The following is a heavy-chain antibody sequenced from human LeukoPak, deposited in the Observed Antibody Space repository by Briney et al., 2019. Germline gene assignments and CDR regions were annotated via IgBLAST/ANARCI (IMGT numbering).Heavy chain of an antibody. V-gene: IGHV4-59*01. CDR3: ARDGLTYMGKVYYYYGMDV. Sequence: SETLSLTCTVSGGSISSYYWSWIRQPPGKGLEWIGYIYYSGSTNYNPSLKSRVTISVDTSKNQFSLKLSSVTAADTAVYYCARDGLTYMGKVYYYYGMDVWGQGTTVTVSS. J-gene: IGHJ6*02. CDR2: IYYSGST. CDR1: GGSISSYY. D-gene: IGHD7-27*01.